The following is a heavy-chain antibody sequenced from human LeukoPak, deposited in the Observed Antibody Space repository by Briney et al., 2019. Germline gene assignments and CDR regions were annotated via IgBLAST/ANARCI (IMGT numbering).Heavy chain of an antibody. D-gene: IGHD3-10*01. CDR2: INHNGST. CDR3: ARGVRYYGSGSYYSTPLFDY. Sequence: SETLSLTCAVYGGSFSGYYWSWIRQPPGKGLEWIGEINHNGSTNYNPSLKSRVTISVDTSKNQFSLKLSSVTAADTAVYYCARGVRYYGSGSYYSTPLFDYWGQGTLVTVSS. J-gene: IGHJ4*02. CDR1: GGSFSGYY. V-gene: IGHV4-34*01.